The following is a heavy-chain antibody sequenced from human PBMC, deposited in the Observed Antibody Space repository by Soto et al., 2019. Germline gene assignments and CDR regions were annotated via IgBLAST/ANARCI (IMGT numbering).Heavy chain of an antibody. CDR3: ARTSSSWSHWYFDL. D-gene: IGHD6-13*01. J-gene: IGHJ2*01. CDR1: GGSISSYY. V-gene: IGHV4-59*01. CDR2: IYYSGST. Sequence: QVQLQESGPGLVKPSETLSLTCTVSGGSISSYYWSWIRQPPGKGLEWIGYIYYSGSTNYNPSLKSRVTISVDTSKNQFSLKLSSVTAADTAVYYCARTSSSWSHWYFDLWGRGTLVTVSS.